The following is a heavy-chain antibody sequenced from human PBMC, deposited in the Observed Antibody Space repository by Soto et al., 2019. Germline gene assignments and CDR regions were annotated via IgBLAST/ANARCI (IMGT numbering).Heavy chain of an antibody. D-gene: IGHD6-6*01. CDR3: AKDPRGTARLVIYSYSGLDV. J-gene: IGHJ6*02. Sequence: GGSLRLSCAASGFTLSSYAMSWVRQAPGKGLEWVSTIIGSGGITYYADSVKGRFTISRDNSQNTLYLQMNSLRAGDTAVYYCAKDPRGTARLVIYSYSGLDVWGQGTTGTVS. CDR1: GFTLSSYA. CDR2: IIGSGGIT. V-gene: IGHV3-23*01.